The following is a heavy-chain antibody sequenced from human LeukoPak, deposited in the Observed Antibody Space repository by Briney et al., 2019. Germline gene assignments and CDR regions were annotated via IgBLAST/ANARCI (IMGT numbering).Heavy chain of an antibody. V-gene: IGHV3-74*01. J-gene: IGHJ6*03. CDR1: GFTFSSHW. D-gene: IGHD3-10*01. CDR3: ARVARGDYYYYYMDV. Sequence: GGSLRLSCGASGFTFSSHWMHWVRQAPGKGLVWVSRINNDGSSTSYADSVQGRFTISRDNAKNTLYLQMNSLRAEDTALYYCARVARGDYYYYYMDVWAKGPRSPSP. CDR2: INNDGSST.